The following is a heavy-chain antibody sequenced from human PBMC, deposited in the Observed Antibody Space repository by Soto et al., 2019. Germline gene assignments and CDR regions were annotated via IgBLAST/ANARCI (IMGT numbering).Heavy chain of an antibody. CDR3: AAVTVFDTNGFTFDH. CDR2: INAGNGNT. J-gene: IGHJ4*02. V-gene: IGHV1-3*01. Sequence: GASVKVSCKASGYTFTTYAIHWVRQAPGQRLEWMGWINAGNGNTKYSQKFQGRVTITRDTSASTAYMELRSLTSDDTAVYYCAAVTVFDTNGFTFDHWGQGTLVTVSS. D-gene: IGHD2-8*01. CDR1: GYTFTTYA.